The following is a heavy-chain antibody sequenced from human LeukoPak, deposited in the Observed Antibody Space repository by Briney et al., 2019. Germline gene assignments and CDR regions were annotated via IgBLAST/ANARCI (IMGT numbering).Heavy chain of an antibody. CDR1: GYTFTCYD. V-gene: IGHV1-8*01. CDR2: MNPNSGNT. D-gene: IGHD2-15*01. CDR3: ARPVTSSCYSLYY. J-gene: IGHJ4*02. Sequence: ASVKVSCKASGYTFTCYDINWVRQATGQGLEWMGWMNPNSGNTGYAQKFEGRGTMTRDTTISTAYMELSSLRSEDTAVYYCARPVTSSCYSLYYWGQGTLVTVSS.